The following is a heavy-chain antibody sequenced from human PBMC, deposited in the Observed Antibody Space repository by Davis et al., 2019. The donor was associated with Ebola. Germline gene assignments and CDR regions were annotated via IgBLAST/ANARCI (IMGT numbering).Heavy chain of an antibody. V-gene: IGHV4-4*02. CDR2: VYDSETT. D-gene: IGHD3-10*01. Sequence: SETLSLTCAVSGDSIRSSNWWSWVRQSPGKGLEWIGDVYDSETTNYNPSLNSRVTMSVDTTNNQFSLKLTSVTAADTATYYCARQYFTRGNYLDHWGQGALVTVSS. J-gene: IGHJ4*02. CDR1: GDSIRSSNW. CDR3: ARQYFTRGNYLDH.